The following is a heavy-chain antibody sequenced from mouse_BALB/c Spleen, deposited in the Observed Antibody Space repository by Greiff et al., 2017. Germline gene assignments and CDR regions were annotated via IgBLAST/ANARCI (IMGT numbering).Heavy chain of an antibody. D-gene: IGHD1-1*01. CDR3: ARGGSSSFYAMDY. CDR1: GYTFTSYW. J-gene: IGHJ4*01. V-gene: IGHV1-7*01. Sequence: VQVVESGAELAKPGASVKMSCKASGYTFTSYWMHWVKQRPGQGLEWIGYINPSTGYTEYNQKFKDKATLTADKSSSTAYMQLSSLTSEDSAVYYCARGGSSSFYAMDYWGQGTSVTVSS. CDR2: INPSTGYT.